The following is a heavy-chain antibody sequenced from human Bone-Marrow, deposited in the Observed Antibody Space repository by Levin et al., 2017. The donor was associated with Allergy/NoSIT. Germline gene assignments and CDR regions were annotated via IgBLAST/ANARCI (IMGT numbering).Heavy chain of an antibody. CDR2: IYYSGST. D-gene: IGHD6-19*01. Sequence: SETLSLTCTVSGASISSYYWSWIRQPPGKGLEWIGYIYYSGSTNYNPSLKSRLTISVDTSKNQFSLTLRSVTAADPAVYYCAWSSGWDAEYFQRWGQGTLVTVSS. CDR1: GASISSYY. V-gene: IGHV4-59*03. J-gene: IGHJ1*01. CDR3: AWSSGWDAEYFQR.